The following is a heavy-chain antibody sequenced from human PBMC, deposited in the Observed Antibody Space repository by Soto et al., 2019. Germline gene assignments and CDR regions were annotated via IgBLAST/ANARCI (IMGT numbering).Heavy chain of an antibody. CDR1: GFSLSTSGVG. J-gene: IGHJ3*02. D-gene: IGHD6-13*01. CDR2: IYWDDDK. CDR3: AHRSIAAAPSPGDAFDI. Sequence: SGPTLVNPTQTLTLTCTFSGFSLSTSGVGVGWIRQPPGKALEWLALIYWDDDKRYSPSLKSRLTITKDTSKNQVVLTMTKMDPVDTATYYCAHRSIAAAPSPGDAFDIWGKGTMVTVSS. V-gene: IGHV2-5*02.